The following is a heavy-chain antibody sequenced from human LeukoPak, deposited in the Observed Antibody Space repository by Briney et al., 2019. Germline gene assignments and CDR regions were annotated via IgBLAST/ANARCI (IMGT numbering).Heavy chain of an antibody. D-gene: IGHD2-8*01. CDR3: ARAYGTIDY. CDR2: IYYSGST. J-gene: IGHJ4*02. Sequence: SETLSLTRTVSGGSISGYYWSWIRQPPGKGLEWLGYIYYSGSTNYNPSLKSRVTISLDTSKNQFSLRLSSVTAADTAIYYCARAYGTIDYWGQGTLVTVSS. CDR1: GGSISGYY. V-gene: IGHV4-59*01.